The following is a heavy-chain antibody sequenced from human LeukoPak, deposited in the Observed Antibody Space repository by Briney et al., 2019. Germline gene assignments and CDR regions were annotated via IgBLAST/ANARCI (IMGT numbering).Heavy chain of an antibody. D-gene: IGHD2/OR15-2a*01. CDR3: AKDFRTDLYYFDY. CDR1: GFPFSSYA. CDR2: ISASGGTT. V-gene: IGHV3-23*01. Sequence: PGGSLRLSCAASGFPFSSYAMSWVRQAPGKGLECVSAISASGGTTYYAGSVKGRFIFSRDNSKNTLYLQMNSLRAEDTAVYYCAKDFRTDLYYFDYWGQGTLVTVSS. J-gene: IGHJ4*02.